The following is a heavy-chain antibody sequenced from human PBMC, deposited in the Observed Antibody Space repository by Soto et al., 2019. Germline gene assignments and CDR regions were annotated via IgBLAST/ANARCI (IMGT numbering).Heavy chain of an antibody. V-gene: IGHV4-59*01. J-gene: IGHJ3*02. CDR2: IYYSGST. CDR3: ARVGFAYDSSGGFDI. Sequence: QVQLQESGPGLVKPSETLSLTCTVSGGSISSYYWSWIRQPPGKGLEWIGYIYYSGSTNYNPSLKSRVTISVDPSKNQFSLKLSSVTAADTAVYYCARVGFAYDSSGGFDIWGQGTMVTVSS. CDR1: GGSISSYY. D-gene: IGHD3-22*01.